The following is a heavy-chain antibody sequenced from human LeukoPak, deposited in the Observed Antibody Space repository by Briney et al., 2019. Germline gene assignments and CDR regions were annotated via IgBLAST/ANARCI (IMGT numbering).Heavy chain of an antibody. CDR3: ARDAEDYYDSSGYYEVAFDI. CDR1: GGSISSYY. V-gene: IGHV4-4*07. Sequence: SETLSLTCTVSGGSISSYYWSWIRQPAGKGLEWIGRIYTSGSTNYNPSLKSRVTMSVDTSKNQFSLKLSSVTAADTAVYYCARDAEDYYDSSGYYEVAFDIWGQGTTVTVSS. CDR2: IYTSGST. D-gene: IGHD3-22*01. J-gene: IGHJ3*02.